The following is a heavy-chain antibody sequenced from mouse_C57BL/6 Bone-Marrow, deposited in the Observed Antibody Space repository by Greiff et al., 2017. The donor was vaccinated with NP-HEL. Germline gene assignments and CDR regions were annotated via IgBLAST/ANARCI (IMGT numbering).Heavy chain of an antibody. J-gene: IGHJ4*01. Sequence: EVKLVESGGDLVKPGGSLKLSCAASGFTFGSYGMSWVRQTPDKRLEWVATISSGGSYTYYPDSVKGRFTISRDNAKNTLYLQMSSLKSEDTAMYYCARLGNPYAMDYWGQGTSVTVSS. D-gene: IGHD2-1*01. V-gene: IGHV5-6*01. CDR3: ARLGNPYAMDY. CDR2: ISSGGSYT. CDR1: GFTFGSYG.